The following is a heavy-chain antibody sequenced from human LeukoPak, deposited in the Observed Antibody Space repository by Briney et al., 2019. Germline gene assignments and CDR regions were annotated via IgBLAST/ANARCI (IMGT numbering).Heavy chain of an antibody. J-gene: IGHJ6*03. CDR1: GVSISSGSYY. CDR2: IYTSGRT. Sequence: PSETLSLTCTVSGVSISSGSYYWTWIRQPAGKGLEWIGRIYTSGRTNYNPSLKRRVNISVDTSKNQFSLKLSSVTAADTAVYYCARGGYSYGTLTLHYYYYYYMDVWGKGSTVTVSS. D-gene: IGHD5-18*01. CDR3: ARGGYSYGTLTLHYYYYYYMDV. V-gene: IGHV4-61*02.